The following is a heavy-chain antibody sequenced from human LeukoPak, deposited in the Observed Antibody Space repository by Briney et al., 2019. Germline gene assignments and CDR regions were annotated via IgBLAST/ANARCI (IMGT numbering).Heavy chain of an antibody. Sequence: GGSLRLSCAASGFTFSSYTMKLVRQAPGKGLEWVSSISSSSSAIYYAASVKGRFTISRDNAKNSLYLQMNSLRDEDTAVYYCARGALRYSDYWGQGTLVTVSS. D-gene: IGHD3-9*01. CDR3: ARGALRYSDY. CDR1: GFTFSSYT. V-gene: IGHV3-48*02. J-gene: IGHJ4*02. CDR2: ISSSSSAI.